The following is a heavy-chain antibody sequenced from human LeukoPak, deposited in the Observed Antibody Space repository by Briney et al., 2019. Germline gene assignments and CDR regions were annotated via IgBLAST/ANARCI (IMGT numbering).Heavy chain of an antibody. J-gene: IGHJ6*02. CDR3: ARVFTIFGVVTYYYYYGMDV. Sequence: ASVKVSCKASGYTFTSYGITWVRQAPGQGLEWMGWISIYNGNTNYAQKLQGRVTMTTDTSTSTAYMELRSLRSDDTAVYYCARVFTIFGVVTYYYYYGMDVWGQGTTVTVSS. CDR2: ISIYNGNT. CDR1: GYTFTSYG. D-gene: IGHD3-3*01. V-gene: IGHV1-18*01.